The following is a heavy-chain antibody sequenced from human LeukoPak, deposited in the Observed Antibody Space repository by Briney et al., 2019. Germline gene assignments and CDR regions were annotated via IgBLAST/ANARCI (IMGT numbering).Heavy chain of an antibody. CDR3: ARIAVAGTDNLYFDY. Sequence: ASVKVSCKASGYTFTSYYMHWVRQAPGQGLEWMGIINPSGGSTSYAQKFQGRVTMIRDTSTSTVYMELSSLRSEDTAVYYCARIAVAGTDNLYFDYWGQGTLVTVSS. V-gene: IGHV1-46*01. D-gene: IGHD6-19*01. CDR1: GYTFTSYY. J-gene: IGHJ4*02. CDR2: INPSGGST.